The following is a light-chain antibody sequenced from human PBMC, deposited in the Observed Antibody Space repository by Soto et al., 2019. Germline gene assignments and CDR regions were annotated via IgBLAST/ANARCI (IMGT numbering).Light chain of an antibody. CDR1: QSVSSHF. CDR3: QQYGSSPPMYT. V-gene: IGKV3-20*01. Sequence: EIVLTQSPGTLSLSPGDRATLSCRASQSVSSHFLAWYQQKPGQAPRLLIYGASSRATGIPDRFSGSGSGTDFTLTISRLEPEDFAVYYCQQYGSSPPMYTFGQGTKLEIK. J-gene: IGKJ2*01. CDR2: GAS.